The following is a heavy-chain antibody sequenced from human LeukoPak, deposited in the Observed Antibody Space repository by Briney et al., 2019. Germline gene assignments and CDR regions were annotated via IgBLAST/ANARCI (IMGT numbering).Heavy chain of an antibody. Sequence: GGSLRLSCAASGFTFSSYSMSWVRQAPGKGLEWVSSISSSSSYIYYADSVKGRFTISRDNAKNSLYLQMNSLRAEDTAVYYCASPNYDSSGYHPGGYYGMDVWGQGTTVTVSS. CDR3: ASPNYDSSGYHPGGYYGMDV. CDR1: GFTFSSYS. D-gene: IGHD3-22*01. J-gene: IGHJ6*02. CDR2: ISSSSSYI. V-gene: IGHV3-21*01.